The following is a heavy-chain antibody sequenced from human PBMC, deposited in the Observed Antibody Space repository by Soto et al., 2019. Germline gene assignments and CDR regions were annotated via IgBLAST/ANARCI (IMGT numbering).Heavy chain of an antibody. D-gene: IGHD6-25*01. V-gene: IGHV4-4*02. Sequence: SETLSLTCAVSGGSISRTNWWNWVRQSPGKGLEWIGEIYHTGTTNYNPSLKSRVTISVDRSRNQFSLELTSVTAADTALYFCASSVGSRLGYAFDIWGQGTVVT. CDR3: ASSVGSRLGYAFDI. J-gene: IGHJ3*02. CDR2: IYHTGTT. CDR1: GGSISRTNW.